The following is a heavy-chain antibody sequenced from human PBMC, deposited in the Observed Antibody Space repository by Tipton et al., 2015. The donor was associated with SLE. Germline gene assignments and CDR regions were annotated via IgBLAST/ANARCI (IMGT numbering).Heavy chain of an antibody. D-gene: IGHD2-2*01. V-gene: IGHV1-2*02. Sequence: QLVQSGAEVKKPGASVKVSCKASGYTFTGFYIHWVRQAPGQGLEWMGWINPSSGGANYAQKFQGRVTMTRDTSISTAYMELSGLRSDDTAVYYCATDRVFRYQELDYWGQGTLVTVSS. CDR1: GYTFTGFY. CDR2: INPSSGGA. J-gene: IGHJ4*02. CDR3: ATDRVFRYQELDY.